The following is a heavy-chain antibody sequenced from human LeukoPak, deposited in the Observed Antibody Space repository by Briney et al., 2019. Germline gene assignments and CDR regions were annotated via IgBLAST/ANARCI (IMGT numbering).Heavy chain of an antibody. J-gene: IGHJ4*02. D-gene: IGHD3-3*01. CDR1: GFTFSDYY. Sequence: PGGSPRLSCAASGFTFSDYYMSWIRQAPGKGLEWVSYISSSGSTIYYADSVKGRFTISRDNAKNSLYLQMNSLRAEDTAVYYCASVDFWSGYYDYWGQGTLVTVSS. CDR2: ISSSGSTI. V-gene: IGHV3-11*01. CDR3: ASVDFWSGYYDY.